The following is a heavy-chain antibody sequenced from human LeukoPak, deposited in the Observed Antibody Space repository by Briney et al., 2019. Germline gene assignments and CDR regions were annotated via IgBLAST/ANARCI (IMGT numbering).Heavy chain of an antibody. CDR1: GGSISSYY. J-gene: IGHJ4*02. Sequence: SETLSLTCTVSGGSISSYYWSWIRHPPGKGLEWIGYMYYSGSANYNISLKSRVTISVDSSKTQFSLKLLSVTAADTAVYDCAAMTGIAVAGTAYWGQGTLVTVSS. CDR3: AAMTGIAVAGTAY. V-gene: IGHV4-59*01. D-gene: IGHD6-19*01. CDR2: MYYSGSA.